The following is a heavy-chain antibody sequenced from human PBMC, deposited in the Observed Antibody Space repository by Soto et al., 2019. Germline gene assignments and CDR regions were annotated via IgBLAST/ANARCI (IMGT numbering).Heavy chain of an antibody. V-gene: IGHV4-59*01. Sequence: PSETLSLTCTVSGGSISSYYWSCIRQPPGKGLEWIGYIYYSGCTNYNPSLKSRVTISVDTSRNQFSLKLSSVTAAGTAVYYCARVTPNWFDPWGQGTLVTVSS. J-gene: IGHJ5*02. CDR1: GGSISSYY. CDR2: IYYSGCT. D-gene: IGHD2-15*01. CDR3: ARVTPNWFDP.